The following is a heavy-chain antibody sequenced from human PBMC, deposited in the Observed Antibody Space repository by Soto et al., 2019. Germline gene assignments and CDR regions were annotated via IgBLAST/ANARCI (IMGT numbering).Heavy chain of an antibody. D-gene: IGHD3-22*01. CDR2: ISGSGGST. Sequence: EVQLLESGGGLVQPGGSLRLSCAASGFTFSSYAMSWVRQAPGKGLEWVSAISGSGGSTYYADSGKGRFTISRDNSKNTLYLQMNHLRAEDTAVYYCAKVGEYYYDSSGYYFNWFAPWGQGTLVTVSS. CDR1: GFTFSSYA. J-gene: IGHJ5*02. V-gene: IGHV3-23*01. CDR3: AKVGEYYYDSSGYYFNWFAP.